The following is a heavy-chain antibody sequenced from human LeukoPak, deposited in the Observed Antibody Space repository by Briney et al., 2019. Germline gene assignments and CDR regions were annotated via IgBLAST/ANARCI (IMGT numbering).Heavy chain of an antibody. Sequence: PGGSLRLSCEVSGFTIYNFGMSWVRQAPGKGLEWVSTISGGSGIIHYADSVKGRFTISRDKSTLSLQMDSLRAEDTAVYYCAKGKAMEWDDAFDIWGQGTVVTVSS. D-gene: IGHD3-3*01. J-gene: IGHJ3*02. CDR3: AKGKAMEWDDAFDI. V-gene: IGHV3-23*01. CDR2: ISGGSGII. CDR1: GFTIYNFG.